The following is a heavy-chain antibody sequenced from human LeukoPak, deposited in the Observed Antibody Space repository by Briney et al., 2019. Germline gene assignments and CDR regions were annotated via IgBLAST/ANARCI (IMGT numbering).Heavy chain of an antibody. J-gene: IGHJ4*02. Sequence: GGSLRLSCVASGFSITSYAMSWVRQAPGKGLEWVSSISSSSSYIYYADSVKGRFTISRDNAKNSLYLQMNSLRAEDTAVYYCARVGTTPFDYWGQGTLVTVSS. CDR1: GFSITSYA. V-gene: IGHV3-21*01. CDR2: ISSSSSYI. D-gene: IGHD4-17*01. CDR3: ARVGTTPFDY.